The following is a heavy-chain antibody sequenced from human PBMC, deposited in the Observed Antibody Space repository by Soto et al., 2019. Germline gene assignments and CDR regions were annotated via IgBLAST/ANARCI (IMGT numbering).Heavy chain of an antibody. CDR1: GYTFTSYD. Sequence: VKVSFKASGYTFTSYDINWVLQAAGQGPEWMGSVTPRNGDTAFAQKYQGRVTVTSNTSMSTVYMELSNLRSDDTAVYYCARGGSYWARRHYFDSWGQGTLVTVSS. CDR3: ARGGSYWARRHYFDS. J-gene: IGHJ4*02. CDR2: VTPRNGDT. V-gene: IGHV1-8*02. D-gene: IGHD2-8*02.